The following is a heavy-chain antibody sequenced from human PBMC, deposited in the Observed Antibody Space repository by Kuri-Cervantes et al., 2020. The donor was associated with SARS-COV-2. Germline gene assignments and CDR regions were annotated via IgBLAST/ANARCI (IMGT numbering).Heavy chain of an antibody. CDR1: GGSISSYY. CDR3: ARARYCSSTSCYSPPYYYYGMDV. J-gene: IGHJ6*02. CDR2: IYYSGST. Sequence: SETLSLTCTVSGGSISSYYWSWIRQPAGKGLEWIGSIYYSGSTYYNPSLKSRVAISVDTSKNQFSLKLSSVTAADTAVYYCARARYCSSTSCYSPPYYYYGMDVWGQGTTVTVSS. D-gene: IGHD2-2*01. V-gene: IGHV4-4*07.